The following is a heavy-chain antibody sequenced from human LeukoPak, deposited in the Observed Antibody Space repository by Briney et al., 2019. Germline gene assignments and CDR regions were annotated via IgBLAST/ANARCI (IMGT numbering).Heavy chain of an antibody. V-gene: IGHV4-59*01. CDR2: IYYSGST. Sequence: SETLSLTCTVSGGSISNYYWSWIRQPPGKGLEWIGYIYYSGSTNYNPSLKSRVTISVDTSKNQFSLKLSSATAADTAVYYCARSVVTPFSYFQHWGQGTLVTVSS. D-gene: IGHD3-22*01. J-gene: IGHJ1*01. CDR3: ARSVVTPFSYFQH. CDR1: GGSISNYY.